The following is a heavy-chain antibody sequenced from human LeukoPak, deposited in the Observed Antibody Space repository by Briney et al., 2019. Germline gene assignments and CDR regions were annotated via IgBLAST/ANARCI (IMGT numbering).Heavy chain of an antibody. CDR1: GGSISSSSYY. D-gene: IGHD3-16*02. Sequence: PPETLSLTCTVSGGSISSSSYYWGWIRQPPGKGLEWIGSIYYSGSTYYNPSLKSRVTISVDTSKNQFSLKLSSVTAADTAVYYCASPGAWGSYRPLLWGQGTLVTVSS. V-gene: IGHV4-39*01. J-gene: IGHJ4*02. CDR3: ASPGAWGSYRPLL. CDR2: IYYSGST.